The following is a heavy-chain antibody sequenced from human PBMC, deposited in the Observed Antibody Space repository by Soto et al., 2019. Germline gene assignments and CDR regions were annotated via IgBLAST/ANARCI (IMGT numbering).Heavy chain of an antibody. V-gene: IGHV3-74*01. J-gene: IGHJ4*02. CDR2: INPDATTI. CDR3: ATAGSYRFDH. D-gene: IGHD3-10*01. CDR1: GFTFSNYW. Sequence: LRLSCATSGFTFSNYWIHWVRQAPGEGLVWVSRINPDATTINYADSVKGRFTVSRDNAKNTLYLQMNSLRAEDTAVYYCATAGSYRFDHWGQGALVTVSS.